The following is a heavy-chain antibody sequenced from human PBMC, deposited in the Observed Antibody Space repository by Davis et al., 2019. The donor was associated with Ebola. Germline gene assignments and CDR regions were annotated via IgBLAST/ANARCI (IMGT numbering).Heavy chain of an antibody. CDR2: ISGSGEST. D-gene: IGHD6-19*01. Sequence: GESLKISCAASGFTFSNYAMNWVRQAPGKGLEWVSGISGSGESTYYADSVKGRFTISRDKSKNTLYLQMNSLRPEDTAIYYCARDGSGWHPLYFDYWGQGTVVTVSS. J-gene: IGHJ4*02. V-gene: IGHV3-23*01. CDR3: ARDGSGWHPLYFDY. CDR1: GFTFSNYA.